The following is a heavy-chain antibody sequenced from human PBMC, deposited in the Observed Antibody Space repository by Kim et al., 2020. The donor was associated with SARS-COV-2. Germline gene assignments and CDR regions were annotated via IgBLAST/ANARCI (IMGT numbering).Heavy chain of an antibody. CDR3: ARHGSSGWGQIEVDY. V-gene: IGHV4-59*08. D-gene: IGHD6-19*01. Sequence: PSLKSRVTMSVDTSKNQFSLELSSVTAADTAVYYCARHGSSGWGQIEVDYWGQGTLVTVSS. J-gene: IGHJ4*02.